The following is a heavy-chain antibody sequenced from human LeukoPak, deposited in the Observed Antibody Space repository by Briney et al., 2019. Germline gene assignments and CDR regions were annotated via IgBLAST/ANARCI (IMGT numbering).Heavy chain of an antibody. CDR3: AKDRQNYYGSGYLFDY. Sequence: GGSLRLSCAASGFTFRSYVMTWVRQAPGKGLEWVSSISGSGDGTYYADSVKGRFTISRDNTKNTLYLQIDSLRVDDTAIYYCAKDRQNYYGSGYLFDYWGQGTLVTVSS. V-gene: IGHV3-23*01. J-gene: IGHJ4*02. D-gene: IGHD3-10*01. CDR2: ISGSGDGT. CDR1: GFTFRSYV.